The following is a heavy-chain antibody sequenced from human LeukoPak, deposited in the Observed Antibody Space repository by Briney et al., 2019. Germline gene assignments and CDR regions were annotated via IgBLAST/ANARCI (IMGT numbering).Heavy chain of an antibody. CDR2: IYYSGST. CDR1: GGSISSYY. V-gene: IGHV4-59*01. D-gene: IGHD6-19*01. Sequence: SETLSLTCTVSGGSISSYYWSWIRQPPGKGLEWIGYIYYSGSTNYNPSLKSRVTISVDTSKNQFSLKLSSVTAADTAVYYCARDFTKGGLFGSGRSGAFDMWGQGTMVTVSS. J-gene: IGHJ3*02. CDR3: ARDFTKGGLFGSGRSGAFDM.